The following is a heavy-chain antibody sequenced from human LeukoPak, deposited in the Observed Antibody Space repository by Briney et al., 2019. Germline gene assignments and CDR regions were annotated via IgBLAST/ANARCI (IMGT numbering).Heavy chain of an antibody. J-gene: IGHJ3*02. V-gene: IGHV1-69*13. CDR1: GGTFSSYA. CDR3: ARAPYYYGSGNGDAFDI. CDR2: IIPIFGTA. D-gene: IGHD3-10*01. Sequence: VKVPCKASGGTFSSYAISWVRQAPGQGLEWMGGIIPIFGTANYAQKFQGRVTITADESTSTAYMELSSLRSEDTAVYYCARAPYYYGSGNGDAFDIWGQGTMVTVSS.